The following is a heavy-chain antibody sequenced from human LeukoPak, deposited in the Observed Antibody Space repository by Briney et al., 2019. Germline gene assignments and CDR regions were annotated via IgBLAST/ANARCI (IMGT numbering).Heavy chain of an antibody. CDR1: GASITSYY. J-gene: IGHJ4*02. CDR2: ISGDGVST. Sequence: ETLSLTCTVSGASITSYYWTWIRQPPGKGLEWVSLISGDGVSTFYADSVKGRFSISRDNSKNSLYLEMNSLRTEDAAMYYCAKESGKFDYWGQGTLVAVSS. V-gene: IGHV3-43*02. CDR3: AKESGKFDY.